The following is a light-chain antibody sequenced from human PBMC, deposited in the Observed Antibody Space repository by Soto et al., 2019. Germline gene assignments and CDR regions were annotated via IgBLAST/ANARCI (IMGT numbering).Light chain of an antibody. CDR1: QNLHSF. Sequence: IVLTQSPATLSVSPWERVTLSCRASQNLHSFLNWYQQRPGQAPRPLLYDGSKRAAGVPDRISGDGSGTDYTLAISSRQPEDSATYYCLQDINYPWTFGQGTKVDIK. J-gene: IGKJ1*01. CDR3: LQDINYPWT. CDR2: DGS. V-gene: IGKV3-11*01.